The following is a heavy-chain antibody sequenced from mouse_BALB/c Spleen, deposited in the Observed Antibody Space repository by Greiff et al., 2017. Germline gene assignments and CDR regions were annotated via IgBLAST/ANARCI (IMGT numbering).Heavy chain of an antibody. CDR2: ISYSGST. D-gene: IGHD2-1*01. CDR1: GYSITSDYA. V-gene: IGHV3-2*02. Sequence: EVKLQESGPGLVKPSQSLSLTCTVTGYSITSDYAWNWIRQFPGNKLEWMGYISYSGSTSYNPSLKSRISITRDTSKNQFFLQLNSVTTEDTATYYCARGGGYGNYNAMDYWGQGTSVTVSS. J-gene: IGHJ4*01. CDR3: ARGGGYGNYNAMDY.